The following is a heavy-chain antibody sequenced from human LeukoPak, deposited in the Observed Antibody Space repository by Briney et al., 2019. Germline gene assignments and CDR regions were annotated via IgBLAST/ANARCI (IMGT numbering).Heavy chain of an antibody. Sequence: GRSLRPSCAASGFTFSSYGMHWVRQAPGRGLEWLAVISYDGSNKYYVDSVKGRFTISRDNSKNTLYLQMNSLRAEDTAVYYCARGSGYSYAFTGRERTKSRLDYWGQGTLVTVSS. J-gene: IGHJ4*02. V-gene: IGHV3-30*03. CDR3: ARGSGYSYAFTGRERTKSRLDY. CDR2: ISYDGSNK. CDR1: GFTFSSYG. D-gene: IGHD5-18*01.